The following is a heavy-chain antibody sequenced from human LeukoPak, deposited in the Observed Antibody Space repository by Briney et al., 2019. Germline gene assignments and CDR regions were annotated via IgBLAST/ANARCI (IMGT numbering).Heavy chain of an antibody. D-gene: IGHD7-27*01. Sequence: GGSLRLSCAAAAFTFSSYWMHWVRHAPGNGRVWVSRINSDGSSTSYADSVKGRFTISRDNAKSTLYLQMNSLTAEDTAVYCCARDLTGDAYWGQVTLVTVSS. J-gene: IGHJ4*02. V-gene: IGHV3-74*01. CDR2: INSDGSST. CDR1: AFTFSSYW. CDR3: ARDLTGDAY.